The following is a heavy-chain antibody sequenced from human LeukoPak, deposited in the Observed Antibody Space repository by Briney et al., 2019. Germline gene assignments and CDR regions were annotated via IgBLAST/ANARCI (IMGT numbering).Heavy chain of an antibody. CDR2: VYYSGST. J-gene: IGHJ4*02. Sequence: SETLSLTCTVSGGSISSYYWSWIRQPPGKGLEWIRYVYYSGSTNYNPSLKSRVTISVDTSRNQFSLKLSSVTAADTAVYYCARLVGSSSSDYWGQGTLVTVSS. D-gene: IGHD6-13*01. CDR3: ARLVGSSSSDY. CDR1: GGSISSYY. V-gene: IGHV4-59*08.